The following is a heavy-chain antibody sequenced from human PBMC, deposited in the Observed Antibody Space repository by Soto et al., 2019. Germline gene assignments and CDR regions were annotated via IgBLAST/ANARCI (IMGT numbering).Heavy chain of an antibody. J-gene: IGHJ6*02. CDR2: IYPGDSDT. Sequence: PGESLKISCKGSGYSFTSYWIGWVRQMPGKGLKWKEIIYPGDSDTRYSPSFQGQVTISADKSISTAYLQWSSLKASDTAMYYCAILWSGCSGGSCKLYYYYGMDVWGQGTTVTVSS. CDR3: AILWSGCSGGSCKLYYYYGMDV. V-gene: IGHV5-51*01. CDR1: GYSFTSYW. D-gene: IGHD2-15*01.